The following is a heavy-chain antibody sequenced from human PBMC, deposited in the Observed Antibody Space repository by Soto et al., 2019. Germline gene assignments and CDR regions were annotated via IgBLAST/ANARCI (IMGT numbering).Heavy chain of an antibody. CDR3: ARESWSRAAGAFDI. V-gene: IGHV1-69*13. D-gene: IGHD1-26*01. Sequence: SVKVSCKASGGTFSSYAISWVRQAPGQGLEWMGGIIPIFGTANYAQKFQGRVTITADESTSTAYMELSSLRSEDTAVYYCARESWSRAAGAFDIWGQGTMVTVSS. CDR2: IIPIFGTA. CDR1: GGTFSSYA. J-gene: IGHJ3*02.